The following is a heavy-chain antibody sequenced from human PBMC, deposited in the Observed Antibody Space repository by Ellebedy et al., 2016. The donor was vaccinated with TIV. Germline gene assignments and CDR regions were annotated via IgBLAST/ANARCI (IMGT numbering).Heavy chain of an antibody. CDR1: GYTFTNSD. J-gene: IGHJ6*02. Sequence: AASVKVSCKASGYTFTNSDIDWVRPAPGQGIEWMGWRNPNSGKTGYAPEFQGRVTKTTDPSTSTVYMDLRGLRYDDPAVYYCARRLWFGEFDVWGQGTTVTVSS. CDR3: ARRLWFGEFDV. D-gene: IGHD3-10*01. CDR2: RNPNSGKT. V-gene: IGHV1-8*02.